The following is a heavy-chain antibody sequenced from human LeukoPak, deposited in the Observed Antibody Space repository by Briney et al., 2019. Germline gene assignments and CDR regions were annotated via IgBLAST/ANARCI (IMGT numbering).Heavy chain of an antibody. J-gene: IGHJ1*01. CDR1: GFTFGDYA. Sequence: GGSMRLSCTASGFTFGDYAMSWVRQAPGKGLEWVGFIRSKAYGGTTEYAASVKGRFTISRDDSKSIAYLQMNSLKTEDTAVYYCTFDYGGNTGYFQHWGQGTLVTVSS. V-gene: IGHV3-49*04. CDR2: IRSKAYGGTT. CDR3: TFDYGGNTGYFQH. D-gene: IGHD4-23*01.